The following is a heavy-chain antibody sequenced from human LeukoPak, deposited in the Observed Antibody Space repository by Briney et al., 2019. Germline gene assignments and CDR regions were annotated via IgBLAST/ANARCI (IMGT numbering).Heavy chain of an antibody. V-gene: IGHV1-18*01. Sequence: GASVTVSCKASGYTFTSYGISWVRQAPGQGLEWMGWISAYNGNTNYAQKLQGRVTITTDTSTSTAYMELRSLRSDDTAVYYCARDGTVTITYYYYGMDVWGQGTTVTVSS. D-gene: IGHD4-4*01. CDR1: GYTFTSYG. CDR2: ISAYNGNT. J-gene: IGHJ6*02. CDR3: ARDGTVTITYYYYGMDV.